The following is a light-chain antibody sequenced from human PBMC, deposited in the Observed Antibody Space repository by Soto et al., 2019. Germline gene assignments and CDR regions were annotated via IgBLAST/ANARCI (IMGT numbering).Light chain of an antibody. CDR1: SNDVGGYDY. V-gene: IGLV2-14*03. Sequence: QSVLTQPASVSGSPGQSITISCTGTSNDVGGYDYVSWYQQHPGKAPKLLIYEVSNWPSGVSKRFSGSKSGNTASLTISGLQAEDEADYYCSSYRGSSSLVIFGGGTKLTVL. CDR2: EVS. J-gene: IGLJ2*01. CDR3: SSYRGSSSLVI.